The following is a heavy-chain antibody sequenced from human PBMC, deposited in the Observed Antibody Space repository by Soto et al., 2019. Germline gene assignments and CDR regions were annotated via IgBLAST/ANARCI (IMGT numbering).Heavy chain of an antibody. J-gene: IGHJ3*02. V-gene: IGHV3-7*01. CDR2: IKQDGSEK. CDR1: GFTFSSYW. D-gene: IGHD2-15*01. CDR3: AREVVVVVAATPSNALDI. Sequence: EVQLVESGGGLVQPGGSLRLSCAASGFTFSSYWMSWVRQAPGKGLEWVANIKQDGSEKYYVDSVKGRFTISRDNAKNSLYLQMNSLRAEDTAVYYCAREVVVVVAATPSNALDIWGQGTMVTVSS.